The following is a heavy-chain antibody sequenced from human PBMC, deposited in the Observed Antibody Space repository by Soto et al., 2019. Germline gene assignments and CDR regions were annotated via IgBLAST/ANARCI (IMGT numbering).Heavy chain of an antibody. Sequence: EVQLVESGGGLVQPGRSLRLSCAASGFTFDDYAMHWVRQAPGQGLEWVSGISWNSGSIGYADSVKGRFTISRDNGKNSLYLQMNSLTAEDTALYYCAKDRGLVRFFYFDYWGQGTLVTVSS. V-gene: IGHV3-9*01. CDR2: ISWNSGSI. J-gene: IGHJ4*02. CDR3: AKDRGLVRFFYFDY. D-gene: IGHD6-19*01. CDR1: GFTFDDYA.